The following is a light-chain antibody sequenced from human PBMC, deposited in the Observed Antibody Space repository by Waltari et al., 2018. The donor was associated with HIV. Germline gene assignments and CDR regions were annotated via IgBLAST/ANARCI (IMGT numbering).Light chain of an antibody. CDR1: SSKIGSNT. CDR3: AAWHDSLNGSWV. CDR2: SND. J-gene: IGLJ3*02. Sequence: QSVLTQPPSASGTPGQRVTISCSGSSSKIGSNTVNWYQQLPGTAPKPLIYSNDQRPSGVPDRVSGSKSGSSPSLAISGLQSEDEADYYCAAWHDSLNGSWVFGGGTKLTVL. V-gene: IGLV1-44*01.